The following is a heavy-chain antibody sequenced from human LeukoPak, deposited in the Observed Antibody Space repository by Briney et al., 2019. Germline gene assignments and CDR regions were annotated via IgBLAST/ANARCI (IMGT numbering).Heavy chain of an antibody. Sequence: GGPLRLSCAASGFTFSSYSMNWVRQAPGKGLEWVSSISTSSTYIYYADSVKGRFTISRDNAKNSLYLQMNSLRAEDTAVYYCARDPPFIIGTTFFDYWGQGTLVTVSS. CDR2: ISTSSTYI. D-gene: IGHD1-20*01. CDR1: GFTFSSYS. J-gene: IGHJ4*02. V-gene: IGHV3-21*01. CDR3: ARDPPFIIGTTFFDY.